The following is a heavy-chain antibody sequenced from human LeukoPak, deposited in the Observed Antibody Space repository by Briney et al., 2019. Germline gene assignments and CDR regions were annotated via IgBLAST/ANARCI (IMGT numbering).Heavy chain of an antibody. D-gene: IGHD2/OR15-2a*01. CDR1: GFTFRSYG. CDR2: IWYDGSNK. Sequence: GRSLRLSCAASGFTFRSYGMHWVRQAPGKGLEWVAVIWYDGSNKYYADSVKGRFTISRDNSKNTLYLQMNSLRAEDTAVYYCTRLNIESYVDYWGQGTLVSVSS. V-gene: IGHV3-33*01. J-gene: IGHJ4*02. CDR3: TRLNIESYVDY.